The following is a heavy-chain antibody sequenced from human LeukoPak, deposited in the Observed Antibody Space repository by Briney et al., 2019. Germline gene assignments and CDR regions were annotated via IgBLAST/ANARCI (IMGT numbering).Heavy chain of an antibody. D-gene: IGHD2-15*01. CDR1: GGSISSYY. V-gene: IGHV4-4*07. J-gene: IGHJ4*02. CDR3: VTNSIGYCSGGNCYQVSDS. Sequence: SETLSLTCTVSGGSISSYYWSWIRQPAGKGLEWIGRIYTSGSTNYNPSLKSRVTMSVDTSKKQFSLNLSSVTAADTAVYYCVTNSIGYCSGGNCYQVSDSWGQGSLVTVSS. CDR2: IYTSGST.